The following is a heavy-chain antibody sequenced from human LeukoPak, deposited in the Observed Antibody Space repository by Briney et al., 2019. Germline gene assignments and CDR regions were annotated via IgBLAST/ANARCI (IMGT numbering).Heavy chain of an antibody. V-gene: IGHV3-23*01. CDR2: ISGSGGST. CDR1: GFTFSSYA. Sequence: GGSLRLSCAASGFTFSSYAMSWVRQAPGKGLEWVSAISGSGGSTYYADSVKGRFTISRDNAKNSVSLQMNSLRGEDTAVYYCVRSLGSSSADFWGQGTLVIVSS. CDR3: VRSLGSSSADF. D-gene: IGHD6-6*01. J-gene: IGHJ4*02.